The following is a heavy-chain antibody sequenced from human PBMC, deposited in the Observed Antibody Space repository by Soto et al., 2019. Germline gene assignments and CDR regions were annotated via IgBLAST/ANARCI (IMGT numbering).Heavy chain of an antibody. Sequence: QVQLQESGPGLVKPSGTLSLTCAVSGGSIINNDWWSWVRQPPGKGLEWIGEIYHSGSANYNPSLRGRVTISIDNSNTHFSLRLTSVTAADTAVYYCAKEIPSGPGISGVSWGQGTLVTVSS. CDR3: AKEIPSGPGISGVS. CDR1: GGSIINNDW. V-gene: IGHV4-4*02. D-gene: IGHD6-25*01. J-gene: IGHJ5*02. CDR2: IYHSGSA.